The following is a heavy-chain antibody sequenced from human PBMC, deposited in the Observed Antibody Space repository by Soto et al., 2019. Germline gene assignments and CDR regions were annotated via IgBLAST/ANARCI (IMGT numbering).Heavy chain of an antibody. J-gene: IGHJ5*02. V-gene: IGHV1-69*02. CDR1: GGTFSSYT. Sequence: QVQLVQSGAEVKKPGSSVKVSCKASGGTFSSYTISWVRQAPGQGLEWMGRIIPILGIANYAQKFQGRVTITADKSTSTAYMELSSLRSEDTAVYYCARSLSHRHNWFDPWGQGTLVTVSS. CDR2: IIPILGIA. CDR3: ARSLSHRHNWFDP.